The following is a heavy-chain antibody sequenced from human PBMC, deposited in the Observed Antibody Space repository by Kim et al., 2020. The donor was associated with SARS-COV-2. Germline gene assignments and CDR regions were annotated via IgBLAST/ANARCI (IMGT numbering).Heavy chain of an antibody. J-gene: IGHJ4*02. CDR2: INHSGST. D-gene: IGHD2-2*02. CDR3: ARVVSYCSSTSCYTIRSGPFDY. CDR1: GGSFSGYY. Sequence: SETLSLTCAVYGGSFSGYYWSWIRQPPGKGLEWIGEINHSGSTNYNPSLKSRVTISVDTSKNQFSLKLSSVTAADTAVYYCARVVSYCSSTSCYTIRSGPFDYWGQGTLVTVSS. V-gene: IGHV4-34*01.